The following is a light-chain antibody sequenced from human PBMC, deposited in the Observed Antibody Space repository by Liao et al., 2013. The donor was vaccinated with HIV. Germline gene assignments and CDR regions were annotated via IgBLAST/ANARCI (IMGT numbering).Light chain of an antibody. CDR2: QDT. CDR3: QVWDRFSFFV. CDR1: KLGDQY. J-gene: IGLJ1*01. V-gene: IGLV3-1*01. Sequence: SYELTQPPSVSVSPGQTASITCSGDKLGDQYACWFQQKPGQSPVLVIYQDTKRPSGIPERFSGSNSGNTATLTISGTQAMDEADYYCQVWDRFSFFVFGTGTKVTVL.